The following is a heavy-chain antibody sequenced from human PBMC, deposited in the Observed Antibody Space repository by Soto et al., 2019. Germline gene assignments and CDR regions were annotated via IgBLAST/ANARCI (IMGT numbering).Heavy chain of an antibody. D-gene: IGHD2-8*01. CDR2: TYYRSKWCN. J-gene: IGHJ5*01. Sequence: SQTLSLTCAISGDSVSTNSATWDCIRQSPSRGLEWLGRTYYRSKWCNDYAVSVKGRITINPDTSNNQFSLQLNSVTPDDTAVYYCARLIGNSWLDSWGQGTLVTVSS. CDR3: ARLIGNSWLDS. V-gene: IGHV6-1*01. CDR1: GDSVSTNSAT.